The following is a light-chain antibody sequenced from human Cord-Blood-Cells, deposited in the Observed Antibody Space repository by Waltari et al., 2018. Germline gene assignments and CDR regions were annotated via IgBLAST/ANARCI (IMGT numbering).Light chain of an antibody. Sequence: SYVLTQPPSVSVAPGKTARITCGGNNIGSKSVHWYQQKPGQAPVLVIYYDSARPSGIPERFSGSSSGNTAALTISRVEAGDEADYDCQVWDSSSDHVVFGGGTKLTVL. CDR2: YDS. V-gene: IGLV3-21*04. J-gene: IGLJ2*01. CDR1: NIGSKS. CDR3: QVWDSSSDHVV.